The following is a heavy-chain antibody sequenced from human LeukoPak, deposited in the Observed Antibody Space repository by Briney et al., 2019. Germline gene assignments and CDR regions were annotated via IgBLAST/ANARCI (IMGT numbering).Heavy chain of an antibody. CDR1: GGSFSGYY. J-gene: IGHJ5*02. Sequence: SETLSLTCAVYGGSFSGYYWSWIRQPPGKGLEWIGEINHSGSTNYNPSLKSRVTISVDTSKNQFSLKLSSVTAADTAVYYCARGRHSSSWTDWFDPWGQGTLVTVSS. D-gene: IGHD6-13*01. V-gene: IGHV4-34*01. CDR3: ARGRHSSSWTDWFDP. CDR2: INHSGST.